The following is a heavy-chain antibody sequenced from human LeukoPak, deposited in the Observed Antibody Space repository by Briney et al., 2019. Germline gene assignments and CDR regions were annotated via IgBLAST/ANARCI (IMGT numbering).Heavy chain of an antibody. J-gene: IGHJ4*02. Sequence: GASVKVSCKASGYTFTSYDINWVRQATGQGLEWMGWMNPNSGNTGYVQKFQGRVTMTRNTSISTAYMELSSLRSEGTAVYYCARGKRWLQLMVYWGQGTLVTVSS. CDR1: GYTFTSYD. D-gene: IGHD5-24*01. CDR2: MNPNSGNT. V-gene: IGHV1-8*01. CDR3: ARGKRWLQLMVY.